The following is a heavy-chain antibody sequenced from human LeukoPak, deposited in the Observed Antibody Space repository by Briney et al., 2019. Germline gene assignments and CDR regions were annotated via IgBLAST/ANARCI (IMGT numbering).Heavy chain of an antibody. CDR2: INPSGGST. V-gene: IGHV1-46*01. Sequence: GASVKVSCKASGYTFTSYYMHWVRQAPGQGLEWMGIINPSGGSTSYAQKFQGRVTMTRDTSTSTVYMELSSLRSEDTAVCYCARSTFSDYDSSGYYPIFDYWGQGTLVTVSS. CDR3: ARSTFSDYDSSGYYPIFDY. CDR1: GYTFTSYY. D-gene: IGHD3-22*01. J-gene: IGHJ4*02.